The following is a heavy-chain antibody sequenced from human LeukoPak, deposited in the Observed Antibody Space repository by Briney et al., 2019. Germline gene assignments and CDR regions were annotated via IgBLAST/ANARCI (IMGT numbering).Heavy chain of an antibody. CDR2: IFYSGST. V-gene: IGHV4-34*12. J-gene: IGHJ5*02. CDR1: GFTFSSYA. CDR3: ARVRRYCSGGSCVKMKGNWFDP. Sequence: PRGSLRLSCAASGFTFSSYAMSWVRQAPGKGLEWIGNIFYSGSTYYSPSLRSRVTISVDTSKNQFSLKLSSVTAADTAVYYCARVRRYCSGGSCVKMKGNWFDPWGQGTLVTVSS. D-gene: IGHD2-15*01.